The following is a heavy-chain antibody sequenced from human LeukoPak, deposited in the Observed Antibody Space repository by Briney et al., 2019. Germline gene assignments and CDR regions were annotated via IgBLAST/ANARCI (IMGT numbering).Heavy chain of an antibody. CDR2: MNPNSDNT. CDR1: GYTFTGYY. Sequence: ASVKVSCKASGYTFTGYYMHWVRQAPGQGLEWMGWMNPNSDNTGYAQKFQGGVTITRNTSISTAYMELSSLRSEDTAVYYCARADSSGYDYDAFDIWGQGTMVTVSS. D-gene: IGHD3-22*01. CDR3: ARADSSGYDYDAFDI. J-gene: IGHJ3*02. V-gene: IGHV1-8*03.